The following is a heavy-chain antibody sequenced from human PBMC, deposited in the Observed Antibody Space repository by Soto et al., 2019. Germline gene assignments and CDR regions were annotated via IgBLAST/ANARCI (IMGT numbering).Heavy chain of an antibody. Sequence: SETLSLTCTVSGGSISSGGYYWSWIRQHPGKGLEWIGYIYYSGSTYYNPSLKSRVTISVDTSKNQFSLKLSSVTAADTAVYYCARASYIAAAGIWYFDYWGQGTLVTAPQ. CDR1: GGSISSGGYY. J-gene: IGHJ4*02. D-gene: IGHD6-13*01. CDR3: ARASYIAAAGIWYFDY. CDR2: IYYSGST. V-gene: IGHV4-31*03.